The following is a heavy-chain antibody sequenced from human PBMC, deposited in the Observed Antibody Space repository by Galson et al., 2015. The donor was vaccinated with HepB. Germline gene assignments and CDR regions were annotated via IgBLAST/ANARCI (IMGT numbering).Heavy chain of an antibody. CDR2: INAGNGNT. CDR3: ARFSSNPVRGVIMRIFDY. CDR1: GYTFTSYA. V-gene: IGHV1-3*01. Sequence: SVKVSCKASGYTFTSYAMHWVRQAPGQRLEWMGWINAGNGNTKYSQKFQGRVTITRDTSASTAYMELSSLRSEDTAVYYCARFSSNPVRGVIMRIFDYWGQGTLVTVSS. J-gene: IGHJ4*02. D-gene: IGHD3-10*01.